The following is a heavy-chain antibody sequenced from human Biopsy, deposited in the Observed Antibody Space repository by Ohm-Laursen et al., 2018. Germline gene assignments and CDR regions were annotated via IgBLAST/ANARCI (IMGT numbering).Heavy chain of an antibody. CDR3: ARLGSGDYFPTFLDF. J-gene: IGHJ4*02. V-gene: IGHV4-31*03. Sequence: TLSLTCTVSGVSINGGRYYWNWIRHHPGKGLEWIGNIFYSANTYYNPPLKSRVTISVDTSKNQFSLKLSSVTAADTAVYYCARLGSGDYFPTFLDFWGQGALVTVSS. CDR2: IFYSANT. CDR1: GVSINGGRYY. D-gene: IGHD5-12*01.